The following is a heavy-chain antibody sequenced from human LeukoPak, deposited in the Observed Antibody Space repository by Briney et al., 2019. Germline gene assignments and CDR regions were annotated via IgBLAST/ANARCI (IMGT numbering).Heavy chain of an antibody. V-gene: IGHV3-48*03. CDR2: ISTSGSTI. Sequence: GGSLRLSCAASGFTFSSYEMNWVRQAPGKGLEWVSYISTSGSTIYYADSVKGRFSISRDNAKNSLYLQMNSLRAEDTAVYYCARWGGSTSCYFDYWGQGTLVTVSS. CDR3: ARWGGSTSCYFDY. J-gene: IGHJ4*02. D-gene: IGHD2-2*01. CDR1: GFTFSSYE.